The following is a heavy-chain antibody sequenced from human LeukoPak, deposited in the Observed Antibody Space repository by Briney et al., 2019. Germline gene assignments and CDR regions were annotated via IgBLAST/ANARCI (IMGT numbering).Heavy chain of an antibody. CDR1: EFTFSSYA. Sequence: GGSLRLSCAASEFTFSSYAMSWVRQAPGKGLEWVSAISGSGGSTYYADSVKGRFTISRDNSKNTLYLQVNSLRAEDTAVYYCAKGLSCGGDCYHFDYWGQGTLVTVSS. D-gene: IGHD2-21*02. V-gene: IGHV3-23*01. CDR3: AKGLSCGGDCYHFDY. CDR2: ISGSGGST. J-gene: IGHJ4*02.